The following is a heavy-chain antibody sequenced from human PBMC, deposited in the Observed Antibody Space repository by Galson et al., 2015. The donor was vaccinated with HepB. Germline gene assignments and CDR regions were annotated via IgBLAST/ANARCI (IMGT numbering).Heavy chain of an antibody. V-gene: IGHV1-69*13. Sequence: SVKVTCKASGGTFRSYAISWVRQAPGQGLEWMGGITAIFGTANYAQKFQGRVTITADESTSTVYMELSSLRSEDTAVYYCARGPYYYHSSGLHYWGQGTLVTVSS. CDR3: ARGPYYYHSSGLHY. J-gene: IGHJ4*02. D-gene: IGHD3-22*01. CDR2: ITAIFGTA. CDR1: GGTFRSYA.